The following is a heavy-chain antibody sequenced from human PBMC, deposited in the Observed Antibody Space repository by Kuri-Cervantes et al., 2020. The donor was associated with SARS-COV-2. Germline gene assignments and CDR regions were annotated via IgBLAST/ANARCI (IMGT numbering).Heavy chain of an antibody. CDR3: AGLPEWELLPFDI. Sequence: GESLKISCAASGFTFSNYAMHWVRQAPGKGLEWVALISYDEINSYYADSVKGRFTISRDNSKNTLYLQMNSLRPEDTAMYYCAGLPEWELLPFDIWGRGTMVTVSS. J-gene: IGHJ3*02. V-gene: IGHV3-30*04. CDR1: GFTFSNYA. D-gene: IGHD1-26*01. CDR2: ISYDEINS.